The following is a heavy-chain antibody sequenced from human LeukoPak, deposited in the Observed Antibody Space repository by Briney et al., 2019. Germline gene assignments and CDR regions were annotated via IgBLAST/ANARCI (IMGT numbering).Heavy chain of an antibody. Sequence: TSETLSLTCAVSGGSISSGNWWSWVRQPPGKGLEWIGEIYHSGSTNYNPSLKSRVTISVDKSKNQFSLKLSSVTAADTAVYYCARDPYDTTFHDAFDIWGQGTMVTVSS. CDR3: ARDPYDTTFHDAFDI. CDR2: IYHSGST. J-gene: IGHJ3*02. CDR1: GGSISSGNW. D-gene: IGHD3-9*01. V-gene: IGHV4-4*02.